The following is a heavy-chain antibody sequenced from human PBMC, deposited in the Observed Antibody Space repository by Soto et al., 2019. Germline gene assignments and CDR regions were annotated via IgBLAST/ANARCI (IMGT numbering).Heavy chain of an antibody. V-gene: IGHV1-46*03. CDR3: ARSPRITGTPGPFDY. CDR2: INPSGGST. D-gene: IGHD1-20*01. Sequence: QVQLVQSGAEVKKPGASVKVSCKASGYTFTSYYMHWVRQAPGQGLEWMGIINPSGGSTSYAQKFQGRVTMTRDTSTSTVYKELSSLRSEDTAVYYCARSPRITGTPGPFDYWGQGTLVTVSS. CDR1: GYTFTSYY. J-gene: IGHJ4*02.